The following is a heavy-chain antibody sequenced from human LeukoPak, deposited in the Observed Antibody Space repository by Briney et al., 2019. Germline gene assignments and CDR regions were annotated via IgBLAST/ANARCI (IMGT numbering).Heavy chain of an antibody. D-gene: IGHD3-3*01. J-gene: IGHJ4*02. CDR1: GFTFVTYT. V-gene: IGHV3-21*01. CDR2: ISSSSSYI. Sequence: GGSLRLSCAASGFTFVTYTMNWVRQAPGKGLEWVSSISSSSSYIYYADSVKGRFTISRDNAKNSLYLQMNSLRAEDTAVYYCARDYDFWSAQPFDYWGQGTLVTVSS. CDR3: ARDYDFWSAQPFDY.